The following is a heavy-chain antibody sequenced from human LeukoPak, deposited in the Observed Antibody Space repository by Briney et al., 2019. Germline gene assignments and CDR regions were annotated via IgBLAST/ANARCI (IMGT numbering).Heavy chain of an antibody. V-gene: IGHV3-23*01. CDR1: GFTFNTYA. D-gene: IGHD3-16*01. CDR2: IGEADT. CDR3: ARDYVSHNGVYDCFEF. J-gene: IGHJ4*02. Sequence: GGSLRLSCAASGFTFNTYAMSWVRQVPGKGPEWVATIGEADTYYAGSVKGGFTISRDDSKNTVCLQMDSLRAEDTAVYYCARDYVSHNGVYDCFEFWGQGTQVTVSS.